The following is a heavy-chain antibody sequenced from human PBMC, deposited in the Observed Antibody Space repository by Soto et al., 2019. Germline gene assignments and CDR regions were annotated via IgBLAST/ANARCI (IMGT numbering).Heavy chain of an antibody. CDR2: INHSGST. V-gene: IGHV4-34*01. J-gene: IGHJ6*02. Sequence: SETLSLTCAVYGGSFSGYYWSWIRQPPGKGLEWIGEINHSGSTNYNPSLKSRVTISVDTSKNQFSLKLSSVTAADTAVYYCARDHDGSGSYYYYGMDVWGQGTTVTVSS. CDR3: ARDHDGSGSYYYYGMDV. D-gene: IGHD3-10*01. CDR1: GGSFSGYY.